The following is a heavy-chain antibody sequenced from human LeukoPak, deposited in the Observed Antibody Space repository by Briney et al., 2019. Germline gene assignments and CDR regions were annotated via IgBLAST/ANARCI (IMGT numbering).Heavy chain of an antibody. CDR2: ISWNSGSI. CDR3: ARELLSGYVSGYFDY. J-gene: IGHJ4*02. D-gene: IGHD5-12*01. CDR1: GFTCDDYA. V-gene: IGHV3-9*01. Sequence: GGSLRLSCAASASGFTCDDYAMHWVRQAPGKGLEWVSGISWNSGSIGYADSVKGRFTISRDNAKNSLYLQMNSLRAEDTAVYYCARELLSGYVSGYFDYWGQGTLVTVSS.